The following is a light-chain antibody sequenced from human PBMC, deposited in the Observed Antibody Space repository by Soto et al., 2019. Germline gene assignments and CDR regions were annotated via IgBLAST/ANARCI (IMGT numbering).Light chain of an antibody. J-gene: IGLJ2*01. CDR1: SSNIGNNF. V-gene: IGLV1-51*01. CDR3: GTWDTSLSGGL. CDR2: DNN. Sequence: QSVLTQPPSVSAAPGQTVTISCSGGSSNIGNNFVSWYQQLPGTTPKLLIYDNNKRPSGIHDRFSASRSATSATLAITGLQTGDGAVYYCGTWDTSLSGGLFGGGTKLTVL.